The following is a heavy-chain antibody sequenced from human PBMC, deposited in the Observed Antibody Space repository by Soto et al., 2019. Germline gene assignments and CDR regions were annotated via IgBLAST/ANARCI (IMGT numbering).Heavy chain of an antibody. CDR3: AKAVGATTDWFDP. CDR2: ISSSSSTI. Sequence: GGSLRLSCAASGFTFGSYSMNWVRQAPGKGLEWVSYISSSSSTIYYADSVKGRFTISRDNSKNTLYLQMNSLRAEDTAVYYCAKAVGATTDWFDPWGQGTLVTVSS. D-gene: IGHD1-26*01. J-gene: IGHJ5*02. CDR1: GFTFGSYS. V-gene: IGHV3-48*01.